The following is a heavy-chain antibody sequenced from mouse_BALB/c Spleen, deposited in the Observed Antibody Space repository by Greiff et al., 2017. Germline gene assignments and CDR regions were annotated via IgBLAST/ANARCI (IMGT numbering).Heavy chain of an antibody. J-gene: IGHJ2*01. CDR2: ISSGGST. D-gene: IGHD1-1*01. V-gene: IGHV5-6-5*01. CDR1: GFAFSSYA. Sequence: EVQGVESGGGLVKPGGSLKLSCAASGFAFSSYAMSWVRQTPEKRLEWVASISSGGSTYYPDSVKGRFTISRDNARNILYLQMSSLRSEDTAMYYCARNFRYYYGRFDYWGQGTTLTVSS. CDR3: ARNFRYYYGRFDY.